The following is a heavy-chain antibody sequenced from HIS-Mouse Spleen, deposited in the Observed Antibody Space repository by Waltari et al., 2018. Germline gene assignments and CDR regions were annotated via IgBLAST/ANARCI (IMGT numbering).Heavy chain of an antibody. CDR3: AREIPYSSSWYDWYFDL. Sequence: QLQLQESGPGLVKPSETLSLTCTVSGGSISSSIYYWGWIRQPPGKGLEWIGSIYYSGRTYYNPSLKMRVTISVDTPKNQFSLKLSSVTAADTAVYYCAREIPYSSSWYDWYFDLWGRGTLVTVSS. D-gene: IGHD6-13*01. V-gene: IGHV4-39*07. CDR2: IYYSGRT. J-gene: IGHJ2*01. CDR1: GGSISSSIYY.